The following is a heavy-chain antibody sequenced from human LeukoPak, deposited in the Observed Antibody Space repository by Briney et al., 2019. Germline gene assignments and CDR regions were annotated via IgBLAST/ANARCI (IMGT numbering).Heavy chain of an antibody. D-gene: IGHD3-22*01. CDR3: ARDHAVYDSSGYPGYFQH. Sequence: GGSLRLSCAASGFTFSDYYMSWIRQAPGKGLEWVSYISSSDSTIYYADSVKGRFTISRDNAKNSLYLQMNSLRAEDTAVYYCARDHAVYDSSGYPGYFQHWGQGTLVTVSS. CDR1: GFTFSDYY. V-gene: IGHV3-11*01. CDR2: ISSSDSTI. J-gene: IGHJ1*01.